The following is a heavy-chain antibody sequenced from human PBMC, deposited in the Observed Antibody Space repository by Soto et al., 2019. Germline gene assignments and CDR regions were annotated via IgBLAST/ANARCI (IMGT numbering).Heavy chain of an antibody. CDR3: ARHFDYPAAFDI. D-gene: IGHD4-17*01. CDR2: IYYSGST. J-gene: IGHJ3*02. Sequence: PSETLSLTCTVSGGSMSSSIYYWGWIRQPPGMGLEWIGSIYYSGSTNCNPSLKSRITMSVDTSRNQFSLRLTSVTAADTAVYYCARHFDYPAAFDIWGQGTVVTVSS. CDR1: GGSMSSSIYY. V-gene: IGHV4-39*01.